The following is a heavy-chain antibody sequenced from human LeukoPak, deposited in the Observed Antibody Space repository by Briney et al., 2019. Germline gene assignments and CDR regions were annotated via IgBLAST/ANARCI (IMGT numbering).Heavy chain of an antibody. D-gene: IGHD3-22*01. V-gene: IGHV4-34*01. CDR1: GGSFSGYY. J-gene: IGHJ5*02. CDR3: ARDPDYYDSSGPNWFDP. CDR2: INHSGST. Sequence: PSETLSLTCAVHGGSFSGYYWSWIRQPPGKGLEWIGEINHSGSTNYNPSLKSRVTISVDTSKNQFSLKLSSVTAADTAVYYCARDPDYYDSSGPNWFDPWGQGTLVTVSS.